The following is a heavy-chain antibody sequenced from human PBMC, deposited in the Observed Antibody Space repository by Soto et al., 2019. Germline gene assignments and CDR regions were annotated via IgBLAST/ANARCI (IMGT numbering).Heavy chain of an antibody. D-gene: IGHD2-15*01. CDR3: ARGQEVGAHFFDS. J-gene: IGHJ4*02. CDR2: IGTAGDT. CDR1: GFTFSGFD. Sequence: EVQLVESGGNLVQPGGSLRLSCEASGFTFSGFDMHWVLQPTGKGLEWVSTIGTAGDTYYAVSVKGRFTISRDNAKNSVSLQMNSLRAGDTAVYFCARGQEVGAHFFDSWGQGTQVTVAA. V-gene: IGHV3-13*01.